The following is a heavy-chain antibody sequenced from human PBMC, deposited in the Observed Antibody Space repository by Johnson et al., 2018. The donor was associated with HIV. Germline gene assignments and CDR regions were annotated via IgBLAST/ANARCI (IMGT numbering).Heavy chain of an antibody. CDR3: ASRPGGDFCSGGSCRPNPYDGFDI. V-gene: IGHV3-66*01. CDR2: IYSGGGT. J-gene: IGHJ3*02. Sequence: EMQLVESGGGLVQPGGSLRLSCAASGFTVSSNYMSWVRQAPGKGLEWVSVIYSGGGTYQADSVKGRFTISRDNSKNTLYLQMNSLRAEDTAVYYCASRPGGDFCSGGSCRPNPYDGFDIWGQGTKVTVSS. D-gene: IGHD2-15*01. CDR1: GFTVSSNY.